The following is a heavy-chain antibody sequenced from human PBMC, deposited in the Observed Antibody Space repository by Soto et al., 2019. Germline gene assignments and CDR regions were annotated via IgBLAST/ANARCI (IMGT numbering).Heavy chain of an antibody. J-gene: IGHJ6*02. Sequence: SDTLSLTCTVSGGSLSSGDYYWSWIRQPPGKGLEWIGYIYYSGSTYYNPSLKSRVTISVDTSKNQFSLKLSSVTAADTAVYYCARDRVDYYGSGSYYNGFRGYYYYGMDVWGQGTTVTVSS. CDR3: ARDRVDYYGSGSYYNGFRGYYYYGMDV. CDR1: GGSLSSGDYY. D-gene: IGHD3-10*01. CDR2: IYYSGST. V-gene: IGHV4-30-4*02.